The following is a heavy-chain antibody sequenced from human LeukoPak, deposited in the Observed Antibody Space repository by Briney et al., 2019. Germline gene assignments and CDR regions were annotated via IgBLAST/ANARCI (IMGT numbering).Heavy chain of an antibody. CDR2: IYYSGST. CDR3: ARAVVIRDYYYGMDV. V-gene: IGHV4-59*01. CDR1: GGSISSYY. J-gene: IGHJ6*02. Sequence: PSETLSLTCTVSGGSISSYYWSWIRQPPGKGLEWIGYIYYSGSTNYNPSLKSRVTISVDTSKNQSSLKLSSVTAADTAVYYCARAVVIRDYYYGMDVWGQGTTVTVSS. D-gene: IGHD3-22*01.